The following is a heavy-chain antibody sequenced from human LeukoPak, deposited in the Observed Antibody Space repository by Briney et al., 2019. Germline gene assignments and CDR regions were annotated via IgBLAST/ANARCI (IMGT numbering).Heavy chain of an antibody. D-gene: IGHD5-18*01. CDR3: ARDLYSYGYGGY. Sequence: PSETLSLTCTVSGGSISSYYWSWIRQPPGKGLEWIGYIYYSGSTNYNPSLKSRVTISVDTSKNQFSLKLSSVTAADTAVYYCARDLYSYGYGGYWGQGTLVTVSS. CDR1: GGSISSYY. J-gene: IGHJ4*02. V-gene: IGHV4-59*12. CDR2: IYYSGST.